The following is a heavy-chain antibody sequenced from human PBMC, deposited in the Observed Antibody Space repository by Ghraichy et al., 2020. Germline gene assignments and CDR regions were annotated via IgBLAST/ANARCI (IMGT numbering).Heavy chain of an antibody. CDR2: IKSQTDGGTT. J-gene: IGHJ4*02. CDR1: GFTFSNAW. D-gene: IGHD6-13*01. Sequence: GGSLRLSCAASGFTFSNAWMNWVRQAPGKGLEWVGRIKSQTDGGTTDYAAPVKGRFTISRDDSKNTLFLQMTSLKTEDTAVYYCTLLTGIAAADWGQGTLVTVSS. CDR3: TLLTGIAAAD. V-gene: IGHV3-15*07.